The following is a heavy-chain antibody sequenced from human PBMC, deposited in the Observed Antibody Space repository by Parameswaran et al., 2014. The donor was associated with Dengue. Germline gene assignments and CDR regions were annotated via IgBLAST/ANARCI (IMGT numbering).Heavy chain of an antibody. CDR2: IYSGGST. V-gene: IGHV3-53*01. Sequence: RWIRQPPGKGLEWVSVIYSGGSTYYADSVKGRFTISRDNSKNTLYLQMNSLRAEDTAVYYCARVKQLVFGLGYYYYYMDVWGKGTTVTVSS. CDR3: ARVKQLVFGLGYYYYYMDV. J-gene: IGHJ6*03. D-gene: IGHD6-6*01.